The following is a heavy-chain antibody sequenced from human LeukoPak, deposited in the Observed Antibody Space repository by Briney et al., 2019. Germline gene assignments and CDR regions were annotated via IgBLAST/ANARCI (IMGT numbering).Heavy chain of an antibody. Sequence: GGSLRLSCAASGFTFSSYSMNWVRQAPGKGLEWVSSISSSSSYIYYADSVKGRFTISRDNAKNSLYLQMNSLRAEDTAVYYCARGAPVVPAAIGVWGQGTLATVSS. D-gene: IGHD2-2*01. CDR1: GFTFSSYS. V-gene: IGHV3-21*01. CDR3: ARGAPVVPAAIGV. CDR2: ISSSSSYI. J-gene: IGHJ4*02.